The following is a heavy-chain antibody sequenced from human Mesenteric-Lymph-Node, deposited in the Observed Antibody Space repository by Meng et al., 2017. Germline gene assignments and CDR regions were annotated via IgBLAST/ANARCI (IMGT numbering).Heavy chain of an antibody. V-gene: IGHV4-38-2*01. D-gene: IGHD1-26*01. Sequence: SETLSLTCAVSGYSISSGYYWGWIRQPPGKGLEWIGSFYHSGSTYYNPSLKSRVTISVDTSKNQFSLKLNSVTAADTAIYYCYADDKTISGGFDPWGQGSVVTVSS. CDR2: FYHSGST. CDR1: GYSISSGYY. J-gene: IGHJ5*02. CDR3: YADDKTISGGFDP.